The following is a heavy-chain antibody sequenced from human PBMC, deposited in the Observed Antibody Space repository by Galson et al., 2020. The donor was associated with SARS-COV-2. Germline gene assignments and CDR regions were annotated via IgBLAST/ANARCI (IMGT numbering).Heavy chain of an antibody. CDR1: GFTFRDYN. V-gene: IGHV3-21*01. J-gene: IGHJ6*02. CDR3: AREAYCRGGRCYAYIFDYGLDV. CDR2: ISRSSSNYI. Sequence: GGSLRLSCAASGFTFRDYNMIWVRQAPGKGLEWVSSISRSSSNYIYYADSVQGRFTISRDNAQNSLYLQMNSLRVEDTAVYYCAREAYCRGGRCYAYIFDYGLDVWGQGTTVTVSS. D-gene: IGHD2-15*01.